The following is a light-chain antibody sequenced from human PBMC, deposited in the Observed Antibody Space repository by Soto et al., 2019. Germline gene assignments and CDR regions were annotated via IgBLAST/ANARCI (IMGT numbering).Light chain of an antibody. CDR1: QSVSSSY. V-gene: IGKV3-20*01. CDR3: QQYGSSPIT. J-gene: IGKJ5*01. CDR2: GAS. Sequence: EILFTQSPGTLSLSPGERATLSCRASQSVSSSYLAWYQQKTGQAPRILIYGASSRDTGIPDRFSGSGSGTDFTLTISSLEPEDFEVYYCQQYGSSPITFGQGTRLEIK.